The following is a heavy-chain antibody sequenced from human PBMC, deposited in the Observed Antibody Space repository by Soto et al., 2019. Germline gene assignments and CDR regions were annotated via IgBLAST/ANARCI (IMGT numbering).Heavy chain of an antibody. Sequence: SQTLSLICAISGDSVSSNSAAWNWIRQSPSRGLEWLGRTYYRSKWYNDYAVSVKSRITINPDTSKNQFSLQLNSVTPEDTAVYYCARDGYYGDYGLSEYFQHWGQGTLVTVSS. CDR1: GDSVSSNSAA. CDR3: ARDGYYGDYGLSEYFQH. V-gene: IGHV6-1*01. J-gene: IGHJ1*01. CDR2: TYYRSKWYN. D-gene: IGHD4-17*01.